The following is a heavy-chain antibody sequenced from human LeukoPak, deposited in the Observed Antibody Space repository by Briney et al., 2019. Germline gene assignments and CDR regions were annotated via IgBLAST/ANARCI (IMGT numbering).Heavy chain of an antibody. D-gene: IGHD2-15*01. CDR3: ARHSRNCSGGYCYLYY. CDR2: IYSGGTT. Sequence: SETLSLTCSVSGGSISSDSYYWGWIPQPPGKGLEGIGNIYSGGTTYHNPSLKTRVTISVETPKNQFSLMRTSVAAADAVAYYCARHSRNCSGGYCYLYYWGKGTLVTVSS. CDR1: GGSISSDSYY. V-gene: IGHV4-39*01. J-gene: IGHJ4*02.